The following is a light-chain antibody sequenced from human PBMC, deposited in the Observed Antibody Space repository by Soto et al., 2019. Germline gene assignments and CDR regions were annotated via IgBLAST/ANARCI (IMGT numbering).Light chain of an antibody. J-gene: IGKJ5*01. V-gene: IGKV1-33*01. CDR2: DAS. CDR3: QLYDSRPLT. Sequence: EIHISLSPASLSASVGDRVTITCQASLDINKKLIWYQQKAGKATKRLTSDASVLETADRSRSSGSGSGTGFTFTISNMQAEDFAKYYCQLYDSRPLTFGHETPLVI. CDR1: LDINKK.